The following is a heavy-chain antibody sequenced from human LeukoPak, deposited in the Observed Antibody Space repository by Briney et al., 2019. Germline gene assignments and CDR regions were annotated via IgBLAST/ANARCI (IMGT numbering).Heavy chain of an antibody. CDR3: ATQSSSSWDHHDAFDI. J-gene: IGHJ3*02. CDR1: GGSISSYY. Sequence: SETLSLTCTVSGGSISSYYWSWIRQPPGKGLEWIGYIYHSGSTNYNPSLKSRVTISVDTSKNQFSLKLSSVTAADTAVYYCATQSSSSWDHHDAFDIWGQGTMVTVSS. V-gene: IGHV4-59*08. CDR2: IYHSGST. D-gene: IGHD6-13*01.